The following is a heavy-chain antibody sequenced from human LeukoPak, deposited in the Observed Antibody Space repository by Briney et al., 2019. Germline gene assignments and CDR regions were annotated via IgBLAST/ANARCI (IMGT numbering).Heavy chain of an antibody. CDR1: GYTFTSYG. J-gene: IGHJ4*02. CDR2: INPNSGGT. Sequence: GASVKVSCKASGYTFTSYGISWVRQAPGQGLEWMGWINPNSGGTNYAQKFQGRVTMTRDTSISTAYMELSRLRSDDTAVFYCARDGGLDYWGQGTLVTVSS. V-gene: IGHV1-2*02. D-gene: IGHD3-3*01. CDR3: ARDGGLDY.